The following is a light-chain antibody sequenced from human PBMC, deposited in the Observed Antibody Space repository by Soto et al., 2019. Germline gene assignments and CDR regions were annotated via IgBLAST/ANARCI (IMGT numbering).Light chain of an antibody. CDR2: TNG. CDR3: QSYDSGLSGSV. Sequence: QSVLTQPPSVSGAPGQRVTISCTGTSSNIGAGYDVNWYQHLPGAAPKLLIYTNGNRPSGVPDRFSGSKSGTSASLAITGLQAEDEADYYCQSYDSGLSGSVFGGGTHLTVL. V-gene: IGLV1-40*01. CDR1: SSNIGAGYD. J-gene: IGLJ3*02.